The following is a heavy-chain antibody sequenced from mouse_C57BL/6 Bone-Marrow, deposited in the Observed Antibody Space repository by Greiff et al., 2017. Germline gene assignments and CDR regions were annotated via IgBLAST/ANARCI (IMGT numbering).Heavy chain of an antibody. CDR3: ATYGYFDY. CDR1: GYTFTSYG. CDR2: IYPRSGNT. D-gene: IGHD1-1*01. V-gene: IGHV1-81*01. Sequence: VQWVESGAELARPGASVKLSCKASGYTFTSYGISWVKQRTGQGLEWIGEIYPRSGNTYYNEKFKGKATLTADKSSSTAYMELRSLTSEDSAVYFCATYGYFDYWGQGTTLTVSS. J-gene: IGHJ2*01.